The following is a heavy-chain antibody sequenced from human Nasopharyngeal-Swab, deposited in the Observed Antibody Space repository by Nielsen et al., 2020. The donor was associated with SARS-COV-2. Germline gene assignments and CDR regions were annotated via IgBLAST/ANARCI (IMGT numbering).Heavy chain of an antibody. CDR2: IYSGGST. J-gene: IGHJ6*03. Sequence: WIRQPPGKGLEWVSVIYSGGSTYYADSVKGRFTISRHNSKNTLYLQMNSLRAEDTAVYYCASYGGYLFYMDVWGKGTTVTVSS. CDR3: ASYGGYLFYMDV. V-gene: IGHV3-53*04. D-gene: IGHD4-17*01.